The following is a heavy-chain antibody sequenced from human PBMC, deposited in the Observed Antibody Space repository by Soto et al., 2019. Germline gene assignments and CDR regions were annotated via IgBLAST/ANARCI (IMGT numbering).Heavy chain of an antibody. CDR1: RFTFSSYA. J-gene: IGHJ4*02. D-gene: IGHD3-9*01. Sequence: EVQLLESGGGLVQPGGSLRLSCAASRFTFSSYAMSWVRQAPGKGLEWVSAISGRGGSTYYADSVKGRFTISRDNSKNTLYLQMNSLRAEDTAVYYCAKDRYFDWLSPYDYWGQGTLVTVSS. V-gene: IGHV3-23*01. CDR3: AKDRYFDWLSPYDY. CDR2: ISGRGGST.